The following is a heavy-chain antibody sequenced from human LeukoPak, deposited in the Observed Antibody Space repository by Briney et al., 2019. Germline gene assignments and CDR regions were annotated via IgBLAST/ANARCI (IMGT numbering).Heavy chain of an antibody. J-gene: IGHJ4*02. Sequence: PGGSLRLSCAASGFTFGSYGMHWVRQAPGKGLEWVAAVSYDGSIKYYGDSVKGRFTISRDNSKNTLYLQMKSLRPEDTAVYYCAKEGGVASYRAGVYHFDYWGQGTLVTVSS. V-gene: IGHV3-30*18. CDR3: AKEGGVASYRAGVYHFDY. D-gene: IGHD3-16*01. CDR2: VSYDGSIK. CDR1: GFTFGSYG.